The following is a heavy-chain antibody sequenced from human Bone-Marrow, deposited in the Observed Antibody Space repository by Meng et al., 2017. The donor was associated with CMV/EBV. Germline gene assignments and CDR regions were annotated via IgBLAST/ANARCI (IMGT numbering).Heavy chain of an antibody. J-gene: IGHJ4*02. V-gene: IGHV1-2*02. CDR3: ARDNNWGPDY. Sequence: ASVKVSCKASGGTFSSYAISWVRQAPGQGLEWMGWIHPHRGDTNYAQQFQGRVTLTRDTSINTGYMELTRLISDDTAVYYCARDNNWGPDYWGQGTLVTVSS. CDR2: IHPHRGDT. CDR1: GGTFSSYA. D-gene: IGHD7-27*01.